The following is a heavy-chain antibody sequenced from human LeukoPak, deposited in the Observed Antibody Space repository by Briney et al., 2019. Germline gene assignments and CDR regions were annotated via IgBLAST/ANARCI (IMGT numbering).Heavy chain of an antibody. V-gene: IGHV3-7*01. CDR2: INPDGSGK. D-gene: IGHD3-16*01. Sequence: GGSLRLSCEASGFTLSTYWMNWVRQVPGKGLDWVANINPDGSGKRYVDSAKGRFTIARDNADNSLSLQMNSLRAEDTAVYYCASWGAGGNSWGQGTLVTVSS. CDR1: GFTLSTYW. J-gene: IGHJ4*02. CDR3: ASWGAGGNS.